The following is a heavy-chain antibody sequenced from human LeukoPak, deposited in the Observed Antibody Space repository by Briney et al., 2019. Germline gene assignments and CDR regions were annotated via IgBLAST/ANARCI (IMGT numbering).Heavy chain of an antibody. J-gene: IGHJ4*02. Sequence: ASVKVSCEASGYTFTSYGISWVRQAPGQGLEWMGWISAYNGNTNYAQKLQGRVTMTTDTSTSTAYMELRSLRSDDTAVYYCARVVTMVRGVIPLGDYWGQGTLVTVSS. V-gene: IGHV1-18*01. D-gene: IGHD3-10*01. CDR2: ISAYNGNT. CDR1: GYTFTSYG. CDR3: ARVVTMVRGVIPLGDY.